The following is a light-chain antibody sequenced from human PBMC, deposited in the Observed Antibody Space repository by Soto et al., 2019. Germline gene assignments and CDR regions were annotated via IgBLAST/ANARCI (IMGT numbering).Light chain of an antibody. CDR3: AAWDDSLDGPV. CDR1: SSNIGSNT. V-gene: IGLV1-44*01. CDR2: SNN. J-gene: IGLJ3*02. Sequence: QSMLTQPPSASGAPGQRVTISCSGSSSNIGSNTVNWYQQFPGTAPRVLMYSNNQRPSGVPDRFSGSKSGTSVFLAISGLQSDDEADYYCAAWDDSLDGPVFGGGTKVTVL.